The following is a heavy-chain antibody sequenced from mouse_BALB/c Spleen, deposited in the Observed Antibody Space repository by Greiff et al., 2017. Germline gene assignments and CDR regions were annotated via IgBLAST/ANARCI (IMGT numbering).Heavy chain of an antibody. CDR1: GFTFSDYY. Sequence: EVQLVESGGGLVKPGGSLKLSCAASGFTFSDYYMYWVRQTPEKRLEWVATISDGGSYTYYPDSVKGRFTISRDNAKNNLYLQMSSLKSEDTAMYYCARSSGTDGYAMDYWGQGTSVTVSS. CDR2: ISDGGSYT. V-gene: IGHV5-4*02. J-gene: IGHJ4*01. CDR3: ARSSGTDGYAMDY. D-gene: IGHD4-1*01.